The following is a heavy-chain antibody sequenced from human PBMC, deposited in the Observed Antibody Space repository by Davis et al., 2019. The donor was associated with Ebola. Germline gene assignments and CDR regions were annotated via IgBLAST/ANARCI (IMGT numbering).Heavy chain of an antibody. V-gene: IGHV3-66*01. D-gene: IGHD2-2*01. CDR2: IYSGGST. CDR3: ARGSTGYCSSTSCYAYYYYGMDV. CDR1: GFTVSSNY. J-gene: IGHJ6*02. Sequence: GESLKISCAASGFTVSSNYMSWVRQAPGKGLEWVSVIYSGGSTYYADSVKGRFTISRDNSKNTLYLQMNSLRAEDTAVYYCARGSTGYCSSTSCYAYYYYGMDVWGQGTTVTVSS.